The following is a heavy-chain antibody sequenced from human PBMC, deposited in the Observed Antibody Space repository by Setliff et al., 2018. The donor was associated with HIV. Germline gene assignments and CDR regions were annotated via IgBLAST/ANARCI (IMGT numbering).Heavy chain of an antibody. CDR3: SRGTFGGVIAQYYFDY. Sequence: KTSETLSLTCSVSGDSVSDYYWSWIRQPPGKGLEWIGDISTFRGTNYSPSLQSRVTISMDTSKNQLSLNLSSATAADTAVYYCSRGTFGGVIAQYYFDYWGQGTLVTSPQ. CDR2: ISTFRGT. V-gene: IGHV4-4*09. J-gene: IGHJ4*02. CDR1: GDSVSDYY. D-gene: IGHD3-16*02.